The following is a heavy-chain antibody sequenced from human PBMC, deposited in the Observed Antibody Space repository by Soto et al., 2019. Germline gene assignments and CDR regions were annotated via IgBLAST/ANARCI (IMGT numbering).Heavy chain of an antibody. CDR3: AKDGLGAYSYGSYYFDY. CDR2: INTSGGST. Sequence: GGSLRLSCAASGFTFSSYAMSWVRQAPGKGLEWVSTINTSGGSTYYADSVRGRFTISRDNSKNTLYLQMNSLRAEDTAVYYCAKDGLGAYSYGSYYFDYWGQGTLVTVSS. V-gene: IGHV3-23*01. CDR1: GFTFSSYA. J-gene: IGHJ4*02. D-gene: IGHD5-18*01.